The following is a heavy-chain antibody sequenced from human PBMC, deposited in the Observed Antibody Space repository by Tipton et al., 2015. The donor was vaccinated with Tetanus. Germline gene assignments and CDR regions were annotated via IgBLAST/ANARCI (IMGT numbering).Heavy chain of an antibody. V-gene: IGHV3-23*01. CDR1: GFTVSTNY. J-gene: IGHJ6*04. Sequence: SLRLSCTASGFTVSTNYMNWVRQAPGKGLQWVSAISGSSLRPYYADSVKGCFTISRDNSKNTVWLQLNSLRGDDTAIYYCAKEALGVLDVWGKGTPVTVSP. CDR2: ISGSSLRP. CDR3: AKEALGVLDV.